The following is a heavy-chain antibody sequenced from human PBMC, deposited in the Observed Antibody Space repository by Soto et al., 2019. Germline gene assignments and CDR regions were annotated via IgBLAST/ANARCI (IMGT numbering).Heavy chain of an antibody. Sequence: QVQLQESGPGLVKPSQTLSLTCAVSGGSISSGGAYYWSWIRQSPGKGLEWIGYIHYSGSTYYNSSLKSRLTMSVDTSKNQCSLKVSSVTAADTDVYYCARSPRGLGNFDYWGQGTLVTDSS. V-gene: IGHV4-30-4*08. D-gene: IGHD3-10*01. J-gene: IGHJ4*02. CDR1: GGSISSGGAYY. CDR3: ARSPRGLGNFDY. CDR2: IHYSGST.